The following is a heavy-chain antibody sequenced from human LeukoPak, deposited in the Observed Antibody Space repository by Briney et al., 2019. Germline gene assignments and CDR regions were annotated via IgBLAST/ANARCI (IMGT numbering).Heavy chain of an antibody. D-gene: IGHD6-19*01. J-gene: IGHJ3*02. CDR2: INPNGGGT. V-gene: IGHV1-2*02. CDR3: ASIYIAVAREYDAFDI. CDR1: GYTFTGYY. Sequence: GASVKVSCKASGYTFTGYYMHWVRQARGQGLEWMGWINPNGGGTNYAQKFQGRVTMTRDTSISTAYMELSRLRSDDTAVYYCASIYIAVAREYDAFDIWGQGTMVTVSS.